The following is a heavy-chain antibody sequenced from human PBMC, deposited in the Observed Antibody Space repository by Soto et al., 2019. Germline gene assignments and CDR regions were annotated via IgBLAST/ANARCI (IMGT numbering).Heavy chain of an antibody. J-gene: IGHJ4*02. CDR3: ARSSAWMYLFDD. CDR2: IYIGGAT. CDR1: GLSVSGTY. V-gene: IGHV3-53*01. D-gene: IGHD6-19*01. Sequence: GGSLRLSCAASGLSVSGTYMAWAGQAQGKPLQWVSVIYIGGATYYADSLKGRFTMSIDKSKNVMSLQMNSLRVEDTAFYYCARSSAWMYLFDDWGQGTLVTDSS.